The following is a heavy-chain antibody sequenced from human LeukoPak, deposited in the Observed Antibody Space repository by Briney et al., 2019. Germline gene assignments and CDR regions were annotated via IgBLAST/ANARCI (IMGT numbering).Heavy chain of an antibody. CDR2: IIPIFGTA. D-gene: IGHD3-22*01. Sequence: ASVKVSCKASGGTFSSYAISWVRQAPGQGLEWMGRIIPIFGTANYAQKFQGRVTITTDESTSTAYMELSSLRSEDTAVYYRQHYYDSSCYSNWGQGTLVTVSS. J-gene: IGHJ4*02. V-gene: IGHV1-69*05. CDR1: GGTFSSYA. CDR3: QHYYDSSCYSN.